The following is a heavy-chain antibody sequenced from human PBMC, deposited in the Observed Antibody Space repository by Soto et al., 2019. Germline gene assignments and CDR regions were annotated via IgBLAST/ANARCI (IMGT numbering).Heavy chain of an antibody. CDR1: GFTFSNFA. V-gene: IGHV3-30*03. Sequence: QVQLVESGGGVVQPGTSLRVSCAASGFTFSNFAMHWVRQVPGKGLEWVAFISYDGGDRYYADSLKGRFTISRDNSQDTLYLEMSSPRIEGTAVYYCARRIPLSGPYGGFDIWGQGTMVSVST. CDR3: ARRIPLSGPYGGFDI. CDR2: ISYDGGDR. D-gene: IGHD6-19*01. J-gene: IGHJ3*02.